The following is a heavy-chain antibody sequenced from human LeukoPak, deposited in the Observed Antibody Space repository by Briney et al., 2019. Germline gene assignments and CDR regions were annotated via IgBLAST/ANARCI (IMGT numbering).Heavy chain of an antibody. D-gene: IGHD3-10*01. V-gene: IGHV3-21*04. J-gene: IGHJ3*02. CDR3: AVGYDYGSWDAFDI. CDR2: INSDSNYT. CDR1: GFTFSSYS. Sequence: GGSLRLSCAASGFTFSSYSMNWVRQAPGKGLEWVSSINSDSNYTYYADSVQGRFTISRDNAKNSLYLQMNSLRAEDTAVYYCAVGYDYGSWDAFDIWGQGTKVTVSS.